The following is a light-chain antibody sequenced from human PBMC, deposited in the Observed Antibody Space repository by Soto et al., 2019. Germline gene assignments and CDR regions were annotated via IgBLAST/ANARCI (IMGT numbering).Light chain of an antibody. Sequence: EIVMTQSPATLSVSPGERATLSCGASQSVGTKVAWYQQKPGQAPRLLIYGASTRATGIPARFSGSGSGADFTLTISSLQSEDFAVYFWQQYDNWPRTFGQGTKVDIK. CDR3: QQYDNWPRT. CDR1: QSVGTK. V-gene: IGKV3-15*01. CDR2: GAS. J-gene: IGKJ1*01.